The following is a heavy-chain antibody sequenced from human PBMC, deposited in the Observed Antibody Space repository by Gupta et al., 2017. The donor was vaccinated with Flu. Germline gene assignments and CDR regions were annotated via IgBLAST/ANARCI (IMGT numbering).Heavy chain of an antibody. D-gene: IGHD1-7*01. J-gene: IGHJ4*02. CDR3: ARDAGTTAYFDY. V-gene: IGHV3-33*01. Sequence: QVQLVESGGGVVQPGRSLRLSCAASGFTFSSYGMHWVRQAPGKGLEWVAVIWYDGSNKYYADSVKGRFTISRDNSKNTLYLQMNSLRAEDTAVYYCARDAGTTAYFDYWGQGTLVTVSS. CDR2: IWYDGSNK. CDR1: GFTFSSYG.